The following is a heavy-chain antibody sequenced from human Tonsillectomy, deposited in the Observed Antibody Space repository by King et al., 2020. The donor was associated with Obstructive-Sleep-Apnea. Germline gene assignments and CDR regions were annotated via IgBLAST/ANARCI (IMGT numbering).Heavy chain of an antibody. CDR3: ARSVYYYDSSGYCDY. CDR2: IYPGDSDT. V-gene: IGHV5-51*01. D-gene: IGHD3-22*01. Sequence: QLVQSGAEVKKPGESLKISCKGSGYSFTSYWIGWVRQMPGKGLEWMGIIYPGDSDTRYSPSFQGQVTIAADKSISTAYLQGSSLKASDTAMYYCARSVYYYDSSGYCDYWGQGTLVTVSS. J-gene: IGHJ4*02. CDR1: GYSFTSYW.